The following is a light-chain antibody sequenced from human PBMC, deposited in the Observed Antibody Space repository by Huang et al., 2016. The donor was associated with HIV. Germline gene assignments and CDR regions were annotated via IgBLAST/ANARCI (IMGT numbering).Light chain of an antibody. CDR3: QQSYSTPLPT. CDR2: PAS. V-gene: IGKV1-39*01. CDR1: QSISSY. J-gene: IGKJ3*01. Sequence: DIQMTQSPSSLFASVGDRVTITCRASQSISSYLNWYQQKPGKAPKLLIYPASSLQSGIPSRFSGSGSGTYFTLTITSLQPEDFATYYCQQSYSTPLPTFGPGTKVDIK.